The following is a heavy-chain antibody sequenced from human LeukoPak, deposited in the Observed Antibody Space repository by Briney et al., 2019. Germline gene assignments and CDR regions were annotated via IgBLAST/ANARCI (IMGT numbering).Heavy chain of an antibody. CDR1: GFTFSSYA. CDR3: AKDSYSNTWYNDY. D-gene: IGHD6-13*01. CDR2: ISGGGGST. V-gene: IGHV3-23*01. Sequence: GGSLRLSCAASGFTFSSYAMSWVRQAPGKGLEWVSAISGGGGSTYYADSVKDRFTISRDNSKNTLYLQMNSLRAEDTAVYYCAKDSYSNTWYNDYWGQGTLVTVSS. J-gene: IGHJ4*02.